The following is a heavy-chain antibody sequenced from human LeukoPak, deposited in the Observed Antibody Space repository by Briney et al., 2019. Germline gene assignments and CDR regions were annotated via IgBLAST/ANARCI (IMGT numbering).Heavy chain of an antibody. CDR2: ISTDGGRT. V-gene: IGHV3-74*01. CDR3: SPGFAFDV. J-gene: IGHJ3*01. Sequence: GGSLRLSCAASGFPFTDYWMHWVRQRPGEGLVWVSHISTDGGRTNYADSVKGRFTTSRDNTKNTVYLQMSSLRAEDTAVYYCSPGFAFDVWGQGTMVTVSS. D-gene: IGHD2-15*01. CDR1: GFPFTDYW.